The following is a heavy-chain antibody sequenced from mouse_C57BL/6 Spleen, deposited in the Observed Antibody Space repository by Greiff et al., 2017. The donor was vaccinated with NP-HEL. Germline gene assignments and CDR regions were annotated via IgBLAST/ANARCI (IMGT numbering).Heavy chain of an antibody. D-gene: IGHD1-1*01. CDR2: IDPSDSYT. V-gene: IGHV1-69*01. CDR1: GYTFTSYW. CDR3: ARCYGSGRAMDY. J-gene: IGHJ4*01. Sequence: QVQLQQPGAELVMPGASVKLSCKASGYTFTSYWMHWVKQRPGQGLEWIGEIDPSDSYTNYNQKFNGKSTLTVDKSSITAYMQLSSLTSEDSAVYDCARCYGSGRAMDYWGQGTSVTVSS.